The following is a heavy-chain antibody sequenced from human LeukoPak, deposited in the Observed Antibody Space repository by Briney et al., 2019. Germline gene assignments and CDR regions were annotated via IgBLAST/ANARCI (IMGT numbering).Heavy chain of an antibody. CDR2: IKPDESEK. J-gene: IGHJ4*02. D-gene: IGHD2-21*01. Sequence: GGSLRLSCAASGFTFGSYWMSWVRQAPGKGLEWVANIKPDESEKSYVDSVRGRFTISRDNAKKSLYLQMNSLRAEDTAVYYCARGPSYCGNNCYYYFDSWGQGTLVTVSS. V-gene: IGHV3-7*01. CDR1: GFTFGSYW. CDR3: ARGPSYCGNNCYYYFDS.